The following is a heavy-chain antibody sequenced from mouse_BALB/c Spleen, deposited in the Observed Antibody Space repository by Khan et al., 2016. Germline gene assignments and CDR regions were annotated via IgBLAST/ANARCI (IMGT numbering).Heavy chain of an antibody. Sequence: EVELVESGGGLVKPGGSLKLSCAASGFTFSDYYMYWVRQTPEKRLEWVATISDGGSYTYYPDSVKGRFTISRDNAKNNLYLQMSSLKSEDTAMYYCARDLNWYFDVWGAVTTVTVSS. CDR1: GFTFSDYY. J-gene: IGHJ1*01. CDR3: ARDLNWYFDV. V-gene: IGHV5-4*02. CDR2: ISDGGSYT.